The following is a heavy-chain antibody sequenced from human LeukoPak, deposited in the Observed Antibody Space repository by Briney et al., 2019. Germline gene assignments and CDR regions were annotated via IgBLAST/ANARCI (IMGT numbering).Heavy chain of an antibody. V-gene: IGHV3-23*01. CDR2: ISGSGGST. J-gene: IGHJ4*02. D-gene: IGHD6-13*01. Sequence: GGTLRLSCAASGFTFSSYGMSWVRQAPGKGLEWVSAISGSGGSTYYADSVKGRFTISRDNAKNSLYLQMNSLRAEDTAVYYCARDLAAGSFDYWGQGTLVTVSS. CDR3: ARDLAAGSFDY. CDR1: GFTFSSYG.